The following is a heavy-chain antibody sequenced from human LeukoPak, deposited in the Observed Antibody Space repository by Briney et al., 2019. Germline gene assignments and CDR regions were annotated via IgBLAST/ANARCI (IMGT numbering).Heavy chain of an antibody. V-gene: IGHV1-2*02. J-gene: IGHJ4*02. Sequence: ASVKVSCKASGSTFTGYYMHWVRQAPGQGLEWMGWINPNSGGTNYAQKFQGRVTMTRDTSISTAYMELSRLRSDDTAVYYCARCDSGSFYLLGYWGQGTLVTVSS. CDR3: ARCDSGSFYLLGY. CDR2: INPNSGGT. CDR1: GSTFTGYY. D-gene: IGHD1-26*01.